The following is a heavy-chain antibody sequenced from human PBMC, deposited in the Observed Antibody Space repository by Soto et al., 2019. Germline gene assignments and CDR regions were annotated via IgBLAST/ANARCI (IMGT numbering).Heavy chain of an antibody. D-gene: IGHD2-21*01. CDR3: ARGRLWWFFDY. J-gene: IGHJ4*02. V-gene: IGHV4-59*01. CDR1: GGSISSYY. Sequence: PSETLSLTCTVSGGSISSYYWSWIRRPPGKGLEWIGYIYYSGSTNYNPSLKSRVTISVDTSKNQFSLKLSSVTAADTAVYYCARGRLWWFFDYWGQGTLVTVSS. CDR2: IYYSGST.